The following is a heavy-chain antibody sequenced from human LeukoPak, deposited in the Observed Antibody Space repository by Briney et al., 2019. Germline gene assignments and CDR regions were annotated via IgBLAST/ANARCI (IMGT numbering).Heavy chain of an antibody. J-gene: IGHJ2*01. CDR3: ARDRANSWYFDL. D-gene: IGHD2/OR15-2a*01. Sequence: GGSLRLSCAASGFTFSSYAMHWVRQAPGKGLEWVAVISYDGSNKYYADSVKGRFTISRDNSKNTLYLQMNSLRAEDTAVYYCARDRANSWYFDLWGRGTLVTVSS. V-gene: IGHV3-30-3*01. CDR1: GFTFSSYA. CDR2: ISYDGSNK.